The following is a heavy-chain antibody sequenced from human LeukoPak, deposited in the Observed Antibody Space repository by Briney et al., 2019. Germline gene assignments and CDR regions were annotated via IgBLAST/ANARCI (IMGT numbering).Heavy chain of an antibody. V-gene: IGHV4-59*01. Sequence: PSETLSLTCTVSGGSISSCYWSWIRQPPGKGLEWIGYIYHSGSTNYNPSLKSRVTISVDTSKNQFSLKLSSVTAADTAAYYCARDVGQFGYLHFDYWGQGTLVTVSS. CDR1: GGSISSCY. CDR3: ARDVGQFGYLHFDY. CDR2: IYHSGST. J-gene: IGHJ4*02. D-gene: IGHD5-18*01.